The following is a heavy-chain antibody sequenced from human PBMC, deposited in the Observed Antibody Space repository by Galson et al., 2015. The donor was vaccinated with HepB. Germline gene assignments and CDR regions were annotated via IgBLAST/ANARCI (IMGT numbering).Heavy chain of an antibody. CDR2: IRSKASNYAT. V-gene: IGHV3-73*01. CDR1: GFTFSGSA. CDR3: TRQGDLSGYSSS. Sequence: SLRLSCAASGFTFSGSAIHWVRQTSGKGLEWVGRIRSKASNYATAYAASLKGRFTISRDDSKNTAYLHMKSLKTEDTAVDYCTRQGDLSGYSSSWGQGTLVTVSS. J-gene: IGHJ4*02. D-gene: IGHD6-13*01.